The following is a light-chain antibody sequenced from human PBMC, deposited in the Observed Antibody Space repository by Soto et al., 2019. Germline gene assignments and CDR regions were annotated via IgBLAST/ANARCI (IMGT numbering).Light chain of an antibody. CDR1: QGISNW. CDR3: QQYNNWPFT. V-gene: IGKV1-12*01. Sequence: DIQMTQSPSSVSAPVGDRVSITCRASQGISNWVAWYQQKPGKAPKLLIYAASSLRSGVPSRFSGSGSGTEFTLTISSLQSEDFAVYYCQQYNNWPFTFGPGTKVDVK. J-gene: IGKJ3*01. CDR2: AAS.